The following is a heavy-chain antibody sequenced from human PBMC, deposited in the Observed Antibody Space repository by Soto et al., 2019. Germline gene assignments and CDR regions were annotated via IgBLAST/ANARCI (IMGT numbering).Heavy chain of an antibody. CDR1: GFTVSSNY. CDR2: IYSGGST. D-gene: IGHD6-13*01. J-gene: IGHJ4*02. Sequence: GGSLRLSCAASGFTVSSNYMSWVRQAPGKGLEWVSVIYSGGSTYYADSVKGRFTISRDNSKNTLYLQMNSLRAEDTAVYYCARGYTAAPRTSHFDYWGQGTLVTVSS. CDR3: ARGYTAAPRTSHFDY. V-gene: IGHV3-53*05.